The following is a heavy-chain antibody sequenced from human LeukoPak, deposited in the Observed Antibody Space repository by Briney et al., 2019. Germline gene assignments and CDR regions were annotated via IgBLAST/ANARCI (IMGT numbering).Heavy chain of an antibody. Sequence: SQTLSLTCTVSGGSISSGGYYWSWIRQHPGKGLEWIGYIYCSGSTYYNPSLKSRVTISVDTSKNQFSLKLSSVTAADTAVYYCARDTAGDDSSGYYPPKFDYWGQGTLVTVSS. J-gene: IGHJ4*02. D-gene: IGHD3-22*01. CDR3: ARDTAGDDSSGYYPPKFDY. CDR1: GGSISSGGYY. V-gene: IGHV4-31*03. CDR2: IYCSGST.